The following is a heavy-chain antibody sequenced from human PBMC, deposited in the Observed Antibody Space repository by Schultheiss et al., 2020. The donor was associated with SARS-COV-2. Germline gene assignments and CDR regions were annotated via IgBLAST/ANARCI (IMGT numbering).Heavy chain of an antibody. CDR3: AREAAIFGVAAVPYFDY. CDR2: IYHSGST. J-gene: IGHJ4*02. Sequence: SETLSLTCAVSGGSISSSNWWSWVRQPPGKGLEWIGEIYHSGSTNYNPSLKSRVTISVDKSKNQFSLKLSSVTAADTAVYYCAREAAIFGVAAVPYFDYWGQGTLVTVSS. CDR1: GGSISSSNW. V-gene: IGHV4-4*02. D-gene: IGHD3-3*01.